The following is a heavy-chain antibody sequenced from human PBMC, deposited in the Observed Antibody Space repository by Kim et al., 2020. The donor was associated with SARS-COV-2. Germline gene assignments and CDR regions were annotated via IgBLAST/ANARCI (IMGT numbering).Heavy chain of an antibody. CDR2: INSDGTST. CDR3: ARFYSGAYNYFDY. Sequence: GGSLRLSCVASGFTFSGYWMYWLRQAPGKGLVLVSHINSDGTSTSYADSVKGRFTISRDNAKNALYLQMNSLRAEDTAVYYCARFYSGAYNYFDYWGQG. CDR1: GFTFSGYW. D-gene: IGHD3-22*01. V-gene: IGHV3-74*01. J-gene: IGHJ4*02.